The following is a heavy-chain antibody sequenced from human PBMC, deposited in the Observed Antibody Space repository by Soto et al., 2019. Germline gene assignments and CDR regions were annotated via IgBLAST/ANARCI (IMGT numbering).Heavy chain of an antibody. CDR1: GGSITSGGHY. J-gene: IGHJ4*02. Sequence: SETLSLTCTVSGGSITSGGHYWGWIRQPPGKGLEWIGSIYYSGSTYYNPSLKSRVTISVDTSKNQFSLKLSSVTAADTAVYYCARVHGNYYFDYWGQGTLVTVSS. CDR2: IYYSGST. V-gene: IGHV4-39*01. CDR3: ARVHGNYYFDY.